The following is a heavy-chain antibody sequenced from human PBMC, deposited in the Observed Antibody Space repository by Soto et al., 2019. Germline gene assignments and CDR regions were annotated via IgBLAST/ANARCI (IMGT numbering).Heavy chain of an antibody. V-gene: IGHV3-21*01. CDR3: ARGTVYAIGGRSWFDP. Sequence: EVQLVESGGGLVKPGGSLRLSCAASGFTFSSYSMNWVRQAPGKGLEWVSSISSSSSYIYYADSVKGRFTISRDNAKNSLDLQMNSLRAEDTAVYYCARGTVYAIGGRSWFDPWGQGTLVTVSS. CDR1: GFTFSSYS. CDR2: ISSSSSYI. D-gene: IGHD2-8*01. J-gene: IGHJ5*02.